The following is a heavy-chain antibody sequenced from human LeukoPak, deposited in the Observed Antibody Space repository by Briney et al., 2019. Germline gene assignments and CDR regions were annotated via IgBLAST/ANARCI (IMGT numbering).Heavy chain of an antibody. J-gene: IGHJ6*02. Sequence: GGSLRLSCVASGFTFGNYWMSRVRQAPGKGLEWVANLKYVGSEKYYGDSVEGRFTISRDNARNTLYLQMNSLRPEDTAIYYCASDRVFYGLDVWGQGTTVTVSS. CDR1: GFTFGNYW. CDR2: LKYVGSEK. CDR3: ASDRVFYGLDV. V-gene: IGHV3-7*01.